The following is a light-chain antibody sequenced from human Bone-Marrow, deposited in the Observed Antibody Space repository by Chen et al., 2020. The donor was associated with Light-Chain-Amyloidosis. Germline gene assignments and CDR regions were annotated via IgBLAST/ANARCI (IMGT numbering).Light chain of an antibody. V-gene: IGLV3-25*03. Sequence: SYELTQPPSVSVSPGQTPRITCSGDDLPTKYAYWYQQKPGQAPVLVIHRDTERTSGISGRFSGSSSGTTATLTISGVQAEDEADYHCQSADSSGTYEVIFGGGTKLTVL. CDR1: DLPTKY. J-gene: IGLJ2*01. CDR2: RDT. CDR3: QSADSSGTYEVI.